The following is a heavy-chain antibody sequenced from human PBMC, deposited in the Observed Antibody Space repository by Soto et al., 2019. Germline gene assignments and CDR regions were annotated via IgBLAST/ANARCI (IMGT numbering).Heavy chain of an antibody. J-gene: IGHJ5*02. Sequence: QVQLQESGPGLVKPSQTLSLTCTVSGGSISSGGYYWSWIRQHPGKGLEWIGYIYYSGSTYYNPALKSRVTISVDTSKNQYSLKLSSVTAADTAVYYCARGKSGIFGVGTPHWFDPWGQGTLVTVSS. CDR2: IYYSGST. CDR1: GGSISSGGYY. CDR3: ARGKSGIFGVGTPHWFDP. D-gene: IGHD3-3*01. V-gene: IGHV4-31*03.